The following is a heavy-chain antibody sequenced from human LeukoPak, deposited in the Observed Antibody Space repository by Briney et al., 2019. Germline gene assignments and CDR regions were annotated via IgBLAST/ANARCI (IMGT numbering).Heavy chain of an antibody. CDR2: MNPNSGGS. Sequence: ASVKVSCKTSGYIFTGYHMHWVRQAPGQGLEWMGWMNPNSGGSNYAQKFQGRVTMTRDTSITTAYMDLNRLGSDDTAVYYCATEYSSSFIWGQGTLVTVSS. D-gene: IGHD6-6*01. CDR3: ATEYSSSFI. V-gene: IGHV1-2*02. CDR1: GYIFTGYH. J-gene: IGHJ3*02.